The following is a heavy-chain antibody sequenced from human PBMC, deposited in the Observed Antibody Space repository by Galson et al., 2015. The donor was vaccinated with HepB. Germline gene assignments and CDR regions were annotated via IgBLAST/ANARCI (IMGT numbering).Heavy chain of an antibody. CDR2: TYYRSKWYN. Sequence: CAISGDSVSSNSAAWNWIRQSPSRGLEWLGRTYYRSKWYNDYAVSVKSRITINPDTSKNQFSLQLNSVTPEDTAVYYCARDSRLTGDSSGFDYWGQGTLVTVSS. CDR3: ARDSRLTGDSSGFDY. D-gene: IGHD7-27*01. V-gene: IGHV6-1*01. CDR1: GDSVSSNSAA. J-gene: IGHJ4*02.